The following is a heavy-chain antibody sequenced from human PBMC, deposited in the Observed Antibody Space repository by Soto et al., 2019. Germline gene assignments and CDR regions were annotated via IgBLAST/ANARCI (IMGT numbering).Heavy chain of an antibody. CDR3: APDTAMARYYENGVDV. D-gene: IGHD5-18*01. CDR1: GFTFSTYG. Sequence: QVQLVESGGGVVQPGRSVRLACAASGFTFSTYGMHWVRQAPGKGLEWVALISYDGRNKYYADSVKGRFTISRDNSKNTLYLQMSSLRTDDTALYYCAPDTAMARYYENGVDVWGQGTTVTVSS. CDR2: ISYDGRNK. V-gene: IGHV3-30*03. J-gene: IGHJ6*02.